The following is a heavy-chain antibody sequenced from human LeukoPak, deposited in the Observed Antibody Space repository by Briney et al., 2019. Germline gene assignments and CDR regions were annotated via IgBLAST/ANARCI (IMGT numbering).Heavy chain of an antibody. CDR1: GFTFSSYA. J-gene: IGHJ6*02. V-gene: IGHV3-23*01. CDR2: ISGGGGST. D-gene: IGHD3-16*01. CDR3: AKSHGDYYYYGMDV. Sequence: PGGSLRLSCAASGFTFSSYAMSWVRQAPGKGLEWVSAISGGGGSTYYADSVKGRFTITRDNSKNTLYLQMNSLRAEDTAVYYCAKSHGDYYYYGMDVWGQGTRSPSP.